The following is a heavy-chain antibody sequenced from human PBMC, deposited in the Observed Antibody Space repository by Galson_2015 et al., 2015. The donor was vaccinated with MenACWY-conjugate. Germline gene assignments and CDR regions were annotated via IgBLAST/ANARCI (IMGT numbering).Heavy chain of an antibody. CDR3: AMEGGGSLITLAFEF. V-gene: IGHV4-38-2*02. D-gene: IGHD3-16*01. J-gene: IGHJ3*01. CDR2: IYHSGST. CDR1: GFSIGTGYY. Sequence: ETLSLTCTVSGFSIGTGYYWGWIRQPPGKGLEWIGNIYHSGSTYYNPSLKSRLHMSLDRTKNQFSLELSSVTAADTAVYYCAMEGGGSLITLAFEFWGQGAVVTVSS.